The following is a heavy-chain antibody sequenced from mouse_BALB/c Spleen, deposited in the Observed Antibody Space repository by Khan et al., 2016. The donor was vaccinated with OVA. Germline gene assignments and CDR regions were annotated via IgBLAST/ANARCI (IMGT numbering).Heavy chain of an antibody. Sequence: MQLEESGAELVKPGASVKLSCSASGFNIKDTYIHWMKQRPEQGLEWIGRIDPPNDDSKYGPKFQAKATLTADTSSNTAYLQLSSLTSEDTAVYYCATIYGNPFAFWGQGTLVSVSA. D-gene: IGHD2-1*01. J-gene: IGHJ3*01. CDR1: GFNIKDTY. V-gene: IGHV14-3*02. CDR3: ATIYGNPFAF. CDR2: IDPPNDDS.